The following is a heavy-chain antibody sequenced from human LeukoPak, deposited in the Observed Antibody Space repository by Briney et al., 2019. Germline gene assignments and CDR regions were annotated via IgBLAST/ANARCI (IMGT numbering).Heavy chain of an antibody. CDR3: AKEGGYGSGSFNWFDP. J-gene: IGHJ5*02. CDR1: GFTFSSYA. D-gene: IGHD3-10*01. Sequence: GGSLRLSCAASGFTFSSYAMSWVRQAPGKGLEWVSAISGSGGSTYYADSVKGRFTISRDNSKNTLYLQMNSLRAEDTVVYYCAKEGGYGSGSFNWFDPWGQGTLVTVSS. V-gene: IGHV3-23*01. CDR2: ISGSGGST.